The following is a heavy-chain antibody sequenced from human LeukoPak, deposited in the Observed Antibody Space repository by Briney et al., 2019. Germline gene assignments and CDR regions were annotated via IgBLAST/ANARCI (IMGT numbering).Heavy chain of an antibody. CDR3: ASVWSADYKPKHFDY. V-gene: IGHV4-59*01. Sequence: SETLSLTCTVSGGSISSYYWSWIRQPPGKGLEWIGYIYYSGSTNYNPSLNSRVTTSVDTSKNQFSLKLSSVTAADTAVYYCASVWSADYKPKHFDYWGQGTLVTVSS. CDR2: IYYSGST. D-gene: IGHD4/OR15-4a*01. J-gene: IGHJ4*02. CDR1: GGSISSYY.